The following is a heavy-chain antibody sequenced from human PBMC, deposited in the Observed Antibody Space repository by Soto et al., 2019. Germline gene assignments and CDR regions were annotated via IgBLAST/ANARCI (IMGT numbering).Heavy chain of an antibody. V-gene: IGHV4-34*01. D-gene: IGHD2-15*01. CDR2: INHSGST. CDR3: ARGKSVAAFDY. CDR1: GGSFSGYY. J-gene: IGHJ4*02. Sequence: QVQLQQWGAGLLKPSETLSLTCAVYGGSFSGYYWSWIRQPPGKGLEWIGEINHSGSTNYNPSLMSPVTISVDTSKNQFSLRLSSVTAADTAVYYCARGKSVAAFDYWGQGTLVTVSS.